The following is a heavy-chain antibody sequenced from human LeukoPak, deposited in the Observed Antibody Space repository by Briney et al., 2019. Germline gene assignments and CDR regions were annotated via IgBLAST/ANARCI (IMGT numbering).Heavy chain of an antibody. CDR1: GFTFSSYG. V-gene: IGHV3-30*02. CDR2: IRYDGSNK. Sequence: GGSLRLSCAASGFTFSSYGMHWVRQAPGKGLEWVAFIRYDGSNKYYADSVKGRFTISRDNSKNTLYLQMNGLRAEDTAVYYCASWDDGWPETQGVDYWGQGTLVTVSS. CDR3: ASWDDGWPETQGVDY. J-gene: IGHJ4*02. D-gene: IGHD1-1*01.